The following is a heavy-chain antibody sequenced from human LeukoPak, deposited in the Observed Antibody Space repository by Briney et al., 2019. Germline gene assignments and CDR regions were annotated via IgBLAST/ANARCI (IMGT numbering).Heavy chain of an antibody. CDR1: GFTFSSYS. CDR2: IYSDGIST. J-gene: IGHJ4*02. Sequence: GGSLRLSCAASGFTFSSYSMNWVRQAPGKGLVWVSRIYSDGISTSYADSVKGRFTISRDNAKNTLYLQMNSLKAEDTAIYYCAREGGSYSNYFDYWGQGTLVTVSS. V-gene: IGHV3-74*01. CDR3: AREGGSYSNYFDY. D-gene: IGHD1-26*01.